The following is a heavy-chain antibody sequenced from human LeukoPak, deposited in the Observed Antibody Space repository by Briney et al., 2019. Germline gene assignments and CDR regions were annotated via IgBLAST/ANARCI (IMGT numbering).Heavy chain of an antibody. V-gene: IGHV5-51*01. CDR3: ARQLDCSGGSCYVNWFDP. Sequence: GESLKISCKGSGYSFTSYWIGWVRQMPGKGLEWMGIIYPGDSDTRYSPSFQGQVTISADKSISTAYLQWSSLKASDTAMYYCARQLDCSGGSCYVNWFDPWGQGTLVTVSS. CDR1: GYSFTSYW. CDR2: IYPGDSDT. J-gene: IGHJ5*02. D-gene: IGHD2-15*01.